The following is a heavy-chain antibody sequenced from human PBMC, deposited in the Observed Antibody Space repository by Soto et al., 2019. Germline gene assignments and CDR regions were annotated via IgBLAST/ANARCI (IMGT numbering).Heavy chain of an antibody. CDR3: ASVNSRGWYYFDY. Sequence: GGSLRLSCAASGFTFSSYAMTWVRQAPGKGLEWISGISGSGDSTFYADSVKGRFTISRDNSKNTLYLQMNSLRAEDTAVYYCASVNSRGWYYFDYWGQGTLVTV. J-gene: IGHJ4*02. V-gene: IGHV3-23*01. CDR2: ISGSGDST. CDR1: GFTFSSYA. D-gene: IGHD6-19*01.